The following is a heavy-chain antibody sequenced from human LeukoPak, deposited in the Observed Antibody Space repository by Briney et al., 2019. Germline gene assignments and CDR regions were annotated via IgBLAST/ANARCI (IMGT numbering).Heavy chain of an antibody. Sequence: ESGGSLRLSCAASGFTFSSYAMSWVRQAPGKGLEWVSSISGSGGSTYYADSVKGRFTISRDNSKNTLSLQMNSLRVEDTAVYYCAKGQGGSGSYYNAYWPSWGQGNLVTVSS. CDR1: GFTFSSYA. J-gene: IGHJ5*02. CDR2: ISGSGGST. D-gene: IGHD3-10*01. V-gene: IGHV3-23*01. CDR3: AKGQGGSGSYYNAYWPS.